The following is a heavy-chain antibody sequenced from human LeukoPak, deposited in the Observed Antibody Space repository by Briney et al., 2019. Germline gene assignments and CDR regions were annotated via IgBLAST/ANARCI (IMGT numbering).Heavy chain of an antibody. Sequence: PSETLSLTCTVSGDSIISNIYWWDWVRLPPGKGLEWIGATFYTGRTFYSPSPKSRVTISVDTSKNQFSLDLSSATAADTAVYYCARRRHNFDFYDVWGQGTRVTVSS. V-gene: IGHV4-39*01. CDR2: TFYTGRT. J-gene: IGHJ3*01. CDR1: GDSIISNIYW. CDR3: ARRRHNFDFYDV. D-gene: IGHD3/OR15-3a*01.